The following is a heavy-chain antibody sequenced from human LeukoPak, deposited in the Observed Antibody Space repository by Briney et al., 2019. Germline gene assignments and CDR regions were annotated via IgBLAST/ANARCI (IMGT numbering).Heavy chain of an antibody. D-gene: IGHD1-7*01. J-gene: IGHJ3*01. V-gene: IGHV3-21*01. CDR3: ARLELHDAFHF. CDR2: ISSSSSYI. Sequence: GGSLRLSCAASGFTFSSYSMNWVRQAPGKGLEWVSSISSSSSYIYYADSVKGRFTISRGNAKNSLYLQMDSRRAEDRAGYYCARLELHDAFHFWVQGTMVSVCS. CDR1: GFTFSSYS.